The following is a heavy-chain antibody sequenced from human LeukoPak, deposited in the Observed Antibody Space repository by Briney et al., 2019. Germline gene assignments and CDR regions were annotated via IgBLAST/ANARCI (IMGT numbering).Heavy chain of an antibody. D-gene: IGHD3-22*01. Sequence: SETLSLTCAVYDVYFSYFYWTWIRQFPGRGLEWIGEINDSGGINYNPSLKRRVNVLVDTSKNQFSLKLTSVTDADTAVYYCARRVTVIYYMDLWGKGTTVTVSS. V-gene: IGHV4-34*01. CDR1: DVYFSYFY. CDR2: INDSGGI. CDR3: ARRVTVIYYMDL. J-gene: IGHJ6*03.